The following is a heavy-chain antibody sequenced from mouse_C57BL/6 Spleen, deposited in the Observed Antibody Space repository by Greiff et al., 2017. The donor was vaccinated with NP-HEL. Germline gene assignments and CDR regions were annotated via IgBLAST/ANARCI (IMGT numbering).Heavy chain of an antibody. CDR2: SRNKANDYTT. Sequence: EVKVVESGGGLVQSGRSLRLSCATSGFTFSDFYMEWVRQAPGKGLEWIAASRNKANDYTTEYSASVKGRFIVSRDTSQSILYLQMNALRAEDTAIYYCARGNWDGYFDVWGTGTTVTVSS. CDR3: ARGNWDGYFDV. CDR1: GFTFSDFY. D-gene: IGHD4-1*02. V-gene: IGHV7-1*01. J-gene: IGHJ1*03.